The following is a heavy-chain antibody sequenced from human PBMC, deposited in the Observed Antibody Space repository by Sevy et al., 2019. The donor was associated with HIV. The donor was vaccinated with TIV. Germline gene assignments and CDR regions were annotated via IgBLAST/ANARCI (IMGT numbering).Heavy chain of an antibody. V-gene: IGHV1-46*01. D-gene: IGHD3-9*01. J-gene: IGHJ4*02. CDR3: ARDSDNYDILTGYYPFDY. Sequence: VKVSCKASGYTFTSYYMHWVRQAPGQGLEWMGIINPIGGSTNYAQKFQGRVTMTRDTSTSTVYMELSSLRSEDTAVYYCARDSDNYDILTGYYPFDYWGQGTLVTVSS. CDR1: GYTFTSYY. CDR2: INPIGGST.